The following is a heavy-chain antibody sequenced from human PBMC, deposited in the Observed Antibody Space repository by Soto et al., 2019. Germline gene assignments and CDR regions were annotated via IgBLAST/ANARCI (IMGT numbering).Heavy chain of an antibody. CDR3: AREWELLSPLDY. D-gene: IGHD1-26*01. Sequence: GGSLRLSCAASGFTFSSYSMNWVRQAPGKGLEWVSSISSSSSYIYYADSVKGRFTISRDNAKNSLYLQMNSLRAEDTAVYYCAREWELLSPLDYWGQGTLVTVSS. J-gene: IGHJ4*02. CDR2: ISSSSSYI. CDR1: GFTFSSYS. V-gene: IGHV3-21*01.